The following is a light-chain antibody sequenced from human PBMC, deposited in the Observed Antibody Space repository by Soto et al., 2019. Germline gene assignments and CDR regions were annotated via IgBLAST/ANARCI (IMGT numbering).Light chain of an antibody. CDR2: GGF. Sequence: EIVLTQSPATLSLSPGERATLSCRASQSVSSYLAWYQQKPGQAPRLLIYGGFTRATGIPARFSGSGSGTEFTLTINSLQSEDFAIYYCQQHNAWPLTFGPGTKLDLK. CDR1: QSVSSY. J-gene: IGKJ3*01. CDR3: QQHNAWPLT. V-gene: IGKV3-15*01.